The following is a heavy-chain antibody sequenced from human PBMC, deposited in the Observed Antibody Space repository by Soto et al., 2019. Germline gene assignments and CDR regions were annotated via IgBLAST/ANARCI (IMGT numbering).Heavy chain of an antibody. CDR3: ARGPRCINTSCSNDFYHFGLDV. J-gene: IGHJ6*02. D-gene: IGHD2-2*01. CDR2: INHSGRT. CDR1: GGSFSGYF. Sequence: SETLSLTCAVYGGSFSGYFWTWVRRAPGKGLEWIGEINHSGRTNTNPSLKSRISTSVDTSKNQFSLRLSSVTAADTAFYYCARGPRCINTSCSNDFYHFGLDVWGQGTSVTVSS. V-gene: IGHV4-34*01.